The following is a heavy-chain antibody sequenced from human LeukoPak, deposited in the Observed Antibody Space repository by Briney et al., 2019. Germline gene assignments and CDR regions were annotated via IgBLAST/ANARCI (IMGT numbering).Heavy chain of an antibody. CDR1: GFTLSSYG. CDR3: AGSPAGGELPYH. Sequence: PGGSLRLSWAASGFTLSSYGMSWVRRAPGEGLEWVSAVGGGGGSTYYADSVKGRFTISRDNSKNSLYLQMNSLRVEDTAVYDCAGSPAGGELPYHWGQGTLVTVSS. V-gene: IGHV3-23*01. J-gene: IGHJ4*02. CDR2: VGGGGGST. D-gene: IGHD1-26*01.